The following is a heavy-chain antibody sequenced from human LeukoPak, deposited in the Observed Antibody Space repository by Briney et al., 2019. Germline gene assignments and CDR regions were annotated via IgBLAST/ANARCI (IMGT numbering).Heavy chain of an antibody. Sequence: PSVTLSLTCTVSGGSISDYYWSWIRQPAGKGLEWLGRIYTSGSTKYNPSLESRVTMSVDTSKNQFSLKLSFVTAADTAVYYCARVGSSYDYFVYWGQGTLVTVSS. V-gene: IGHV4-4*07. CDR1: GGSISDYY. CDR2: IYTSGST. CDR3: ARVGSSYDYFVY. D-gene: IGHD5-18*01. J-gene: IGHJ4*02.